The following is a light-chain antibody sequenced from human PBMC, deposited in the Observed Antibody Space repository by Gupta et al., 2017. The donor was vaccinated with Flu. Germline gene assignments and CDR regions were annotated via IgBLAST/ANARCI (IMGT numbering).Light chain of an antibody. CDR1: QSVSSY. CDR3: QQRGDWPQT. J-gene: IGKJ1*01. V-gene: IGKV3-11*01. CDR2: DAS. Sequence: EIVLTQSPPTLSLSPGERATLSCRASQSVSSYLAWYQQKPGQAPRLLIYDASNRATGIPARFSGSGSGTDFTLTISSLEPEDFAVYYCQQRGDWPQTFGQGTKVEIK.